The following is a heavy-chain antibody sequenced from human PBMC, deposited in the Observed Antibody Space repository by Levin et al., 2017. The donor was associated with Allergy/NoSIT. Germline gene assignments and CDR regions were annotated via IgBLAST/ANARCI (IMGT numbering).Heavy chain of an antibody. V-gene: IGHV3-21*01. Sequence: TSETLSLTCAASGFTFSDYTMNWVRQAPGKGLEWVSSISSSSSYIYYADSVKGRFTISRDNAKNSLYLQMNSLRAEDTAVYFCARDFYLGYCSGGSCYYIDHWGQGTLVTVSS. CDR2: ISSSSSYI. J-gene: IGHJ4*02. CDR1: GFTFSDYT. D-gene: IGHD2-15*01. CDR3: ARDFYLGYCSGGSCYYIDH.